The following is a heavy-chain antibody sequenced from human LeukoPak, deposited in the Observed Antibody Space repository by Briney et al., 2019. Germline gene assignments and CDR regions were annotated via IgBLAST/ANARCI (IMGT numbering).Heavy chain of an antibody. V-gene: IGHV3-23*01. CDR3: ARDYGSGSYYKARGAFDI. D-gene: IGHD3-10*01. Sequence: PGGSLRLSCAASGFTFTSYAMSWVRQAPGKGLEWVSGISAGGDSTYYADSVKGRFTISRDNSKNTLYLQMNSLRAEDTAVYYCARDYGSGSYYKARGAFDIWGQGTMVTVSS. CDR1: GFTFTSYA. J-gene: IGHJ3*02. CDR2: ISAGGDST.